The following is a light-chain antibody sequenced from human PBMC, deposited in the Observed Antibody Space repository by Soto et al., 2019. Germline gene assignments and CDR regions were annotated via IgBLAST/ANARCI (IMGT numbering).Light chain of an antibody. V-gene: IGLV2-14*01. CDR1: SSDVGGYNY. CDR3: SSYTGSSFYV. CDR2: DVS. J-gene: IGLJ1*01. Sequence: QSALTQPASVSGSPGQSITISCTGTSSDVGGYNYVSWYQQHPGKAPKLMIYDVSNRPSGVSNRFSGSKSGNTASLTISGLQAEDEADYYCSSYTGSSFYVFGTGIKLTVL.